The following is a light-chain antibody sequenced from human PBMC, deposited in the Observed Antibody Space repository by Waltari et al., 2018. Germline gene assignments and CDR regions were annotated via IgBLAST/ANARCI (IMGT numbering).Light chain of an antibody. CDR3: QQYDNLPTT. CDR2: DAV. Sequence: DIQMTQSPSSLSASVGDRVNTTCQAHQDIRTYLNWSQQKPGIAPKLLILDAVNLETGVQRRFSGIGSGTHFSFTINSLQPEDIATYYCQQYDNLPTTFGQGTRLEIK. V-gene: IGKV1-33*01. J-gene: IGKJ2*01. CDR1: QDIRTY.